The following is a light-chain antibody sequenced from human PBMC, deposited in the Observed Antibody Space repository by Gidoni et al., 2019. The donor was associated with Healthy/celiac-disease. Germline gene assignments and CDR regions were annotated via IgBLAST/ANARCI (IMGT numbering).Light chain of an antibody. CDR1: SSDVGGYNY. J-gene: IGLJ2*01. CDR3: SSHTSSSTVV. CDR2: EVS. V-gene: IGLV2-14*01. Sequence: QSALTQPASVSGSPGQSITISCTGTSSDVGGYNYVAWYQPHPGKAPKLMIYEVSNRPSGVSNRFSGSKSGNTASLTISGLQAEDEADYYCSSHTSSSTVVFGGGTKLTVL.